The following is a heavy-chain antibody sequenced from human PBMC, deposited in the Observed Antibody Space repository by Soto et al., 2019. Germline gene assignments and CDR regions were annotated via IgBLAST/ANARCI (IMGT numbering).Heavy chain of an antibody. D-gene: IGHD3-22*01. CDR3: ARFGTFYDSSGFAY. CDR2: IDTDETST. J-gene: IGHJ4*02. CDR1: GFTFSHYW. Sequence: EVQLVESGGGLVQPGGSLRLSCAASGFTFSHYWMHWVRQAPGKGLEWVSRIDTDETSTTYADSVKGRFTISRDNAKKTLYLQMNSLRAEDTAVYYCARFGTFYDSSGFAYWGQGTLVTVSS. V-gene: IGHV3-74*03.